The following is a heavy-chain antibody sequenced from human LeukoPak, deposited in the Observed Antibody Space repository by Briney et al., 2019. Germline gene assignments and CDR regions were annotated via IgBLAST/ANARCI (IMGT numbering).Heavy chain of an antibody. CDR3: ARDLGATVTTYGLDY. D-gene: IGHD4-17*01. Sequence: GGSLRLSCAASGFTVSGSYMYWVRQAPGKGLEWVSFFYRGETTYYAESVRGRFTISRDISKNTLYLLMNSLIPEDTAVYYCARDLGATVTTYGLDYWGQGTLVTVSS. J-gene: IGHJ4*02. CDR2: FYRGETT. V-gene: IGHV3-53*01. CDR1: GFTVSGSY.